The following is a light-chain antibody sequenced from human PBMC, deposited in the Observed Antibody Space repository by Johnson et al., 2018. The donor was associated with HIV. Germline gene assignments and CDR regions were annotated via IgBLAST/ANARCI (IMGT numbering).Light chain of an antibody. CDR2: DNN. CDR3: GTWDSSLTTSYV. CDR1: SSNIGNNY. V-gene: IGLV1-51*01. J-gene: IGLJ1*01. Sequence: QSVLTQPPSVSAAPGQKVSISCSGSSSNIGNNYVSWYQQLPGTAPKLLIYDNNKRPSGIPDRFSGSKSGTSATLGITGLQTGYEADYYCGTWDSSLTTSYVFGTGTKVIVV.